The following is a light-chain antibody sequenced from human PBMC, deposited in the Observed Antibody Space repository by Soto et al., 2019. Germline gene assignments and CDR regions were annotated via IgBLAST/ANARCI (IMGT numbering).Light chain of an antibody. V-gene: IGKV1-5*03. CDR2: KAS. Sequence: DIQMTLSPSTLSGSVGDRVTITCRASQTISSWLAWYQQKPGKAHKLLIYKASTLKSGVPSRFSGSGSGTEFTLTIRSLQPDDFATYYCKHYNSYSEAFGQVTMVDIK. CDR3: KHYNSYSEA. CDR1: QTISSW. J-gene: IGKJ1*01.